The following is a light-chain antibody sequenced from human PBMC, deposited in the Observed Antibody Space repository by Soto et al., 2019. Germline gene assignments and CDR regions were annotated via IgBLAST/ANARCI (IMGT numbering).Light chain of an antibody. CDR3: QQRGDWPPIT. CDR2: GAS. J-gene: IGKJ5*01. CDR1: QSISDT. Sequence: VMTQTPGTLSVSPGVRATLSCRASQSISDTLAWYQQKPGQAPRLLIYGASRRATSFPARFSGSGSGTDSTLTISSLEPEDFAVYYCQQRGDWPPITFGQGGRLAIK. V-gene: IGKV3-11*01.